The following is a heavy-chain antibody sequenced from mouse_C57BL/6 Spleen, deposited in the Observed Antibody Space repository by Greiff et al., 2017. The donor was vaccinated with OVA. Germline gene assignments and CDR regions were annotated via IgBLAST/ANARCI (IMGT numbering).Heavy chain of an antibody. J-gene: IGHJ2*01. CDR1: GFTFSNYW. CDR3: PSFPIYDGYSFDY. CDR2: IRLKSDNYAT. D-gene: IGHD2-3*01. Sequence: EVMLVESGGGLVQPGGSMKLSCVASGFTFSNYWMNWVRQSPEKGLEWVAQIRLKSDNYATHYAESVKGRFTISRDDSKSSVYLQMNNLRAEDTGIYYSPSFPIYDGYSFDYWGQGTTLTVSS. V-gene: IGHV6-3*01.